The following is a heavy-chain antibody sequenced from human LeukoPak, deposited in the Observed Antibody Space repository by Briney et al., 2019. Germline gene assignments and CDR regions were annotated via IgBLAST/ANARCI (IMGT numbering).Heavy chain of an antibody. V-gene: IGHV1-2*02. D-gene: IGHD3-22*01. CDR2: INPNSGGT. Sequence: ASVKVSCKASGYTFTGYYMHWVRQAPGQGLEWMGWINPNSGGTSYAQKFQGRVTMTRDTSISTAYMELSRLRSDDTAVYYCARSYYYDSSGYSFDPWGQGTLVTVSS. CDR3: ARSYYYDSSGYSFDP. CDR1: GYTFTGYY. J-gene: IGHJ5*02.